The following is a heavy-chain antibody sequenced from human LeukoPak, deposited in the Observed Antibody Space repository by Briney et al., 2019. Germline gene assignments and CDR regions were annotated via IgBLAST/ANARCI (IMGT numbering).Heavy chain of an antibody. Sequence: GASVKVSCKASGYTFTSYGISWVRQAPGQGLEWMGWISAYNGNTNYAQSLQGRVTLTTDTSTSTAYMELRSLRSGDTAVYYCARDEDYGDYGSWFDPWGQGTPVTVSS. D-gene: IGHD4-17*01. CDR3: ARDEDYGDYGSWFDP. J-gene: IGHJ5*02. CDR2: ISAYNGNT. CDR1: GYTFTSYG. V-gene: IGHV1-18*04.